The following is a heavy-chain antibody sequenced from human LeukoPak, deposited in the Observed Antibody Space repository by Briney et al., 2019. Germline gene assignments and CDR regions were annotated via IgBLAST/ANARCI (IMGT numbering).Heavy chain of an antibody. V-gene: IGHV4-39*07. CDR1: GGSFRSTSYY. D-gene: IGHD6-13*01. CDR2: FYYSGGT. CDR3: ARERGIAAAVGDY. Sequence: PSETLSLACTVSGGSFRSTSYYWGWIRQPPGKGLEWIGSFYYSGGTYYNPSLKSRVTISVDTSKNQFSLKLSSVTAADTAVYYCARERGIAAAVGDYWGQGTLVTVSS. J-gene: IGHJ4*02.